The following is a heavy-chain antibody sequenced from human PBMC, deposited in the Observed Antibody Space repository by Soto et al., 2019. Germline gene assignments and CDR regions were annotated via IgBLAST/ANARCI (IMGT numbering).Heavy chain of an antibody. Sequence: SETLSLTCAVYGGSFSGYYWSWIRQPPGKGLEWIGEINHSGGTNYNPSLKSRVTISVDTSKNQFSLKLSSVTAADTAVYYCARKRHKQWLTPDNWFDPWGQGTLVTVSS. J-gene: IGHJ5*02. CDR3: ARKRHKQWLTPDNWFDP. CDR1: GGSFSGYY. CDR2: INHSGGT. D-gene: IGHD6-19*01. V-gene: IGHV4-34*01.